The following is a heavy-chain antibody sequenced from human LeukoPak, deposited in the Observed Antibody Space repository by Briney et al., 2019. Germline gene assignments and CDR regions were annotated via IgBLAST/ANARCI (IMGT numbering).Heavy chain of an antibody. Sequence: PGGSLRLSCAASGFTFRSYGMHWVRQAPGKGLEWVAVIWYDGGNKNYADSVKGRFTISRDNSKNTLDLQMNSLRAEDTAMYYCAGQSSGTRPFDYWGQGTLVTVSS. CDR2: IWYDGGNK. CDR3: AGQSSGTRPFDY. J-gene: IGHJ4*02. CDR1: GFTFRSYG. V-gene: IGHV3-33*01. D-gene: IGHD2-2*01.